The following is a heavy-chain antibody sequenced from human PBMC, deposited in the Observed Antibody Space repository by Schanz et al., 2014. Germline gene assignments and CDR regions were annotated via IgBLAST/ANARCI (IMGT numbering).Heavy chain of an antibody. D-gene: IGHD1-20*01. J-gene: IGHJ3*02. Sequence: EVQLVESGGGLVKPGGSLRLSCAASGFTSSNAWMSWVRQAPGKGLEWVGRIKSKADGGTTDYPAPVKGRFTVSRDDSRNTLYLQMNTLRTDDTALYYCTTFNNRDALYIWGQGTMVSVSS. CDR3: TTFNNRDALYI. CDR1: GFTSSNAW. V-gene: IGHV3-15*01. CDR2: IKSKADGGTT.